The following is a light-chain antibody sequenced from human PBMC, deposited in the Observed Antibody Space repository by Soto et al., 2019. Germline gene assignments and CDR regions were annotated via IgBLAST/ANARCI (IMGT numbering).Light chain of an antibody. CDR2: GNN. CDR3: GTWDSNLRSYV. CDR1: SSNIGNNF. V-gene: IGLV1-51*02. Sequence: QSVLTQPPSVSAAPGQKVTISCSGSSSNIGNNFVSWYQHLPGTAPTLLIYGNNKRPSGIPDRLSGSKSGTSATLGITGLQTGDEADYYCGTWDSNLRSYVFGPGTQLTVL. J-gene: IGLJ1*01.